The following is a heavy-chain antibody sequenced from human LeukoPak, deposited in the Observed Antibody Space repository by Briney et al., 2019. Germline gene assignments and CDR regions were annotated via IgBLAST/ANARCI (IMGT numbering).Heavy chain of an antibody. D-gene: IGHD2-21*02. J-gene: IGHJ4*02. V-gene: IGHV3-30-3*01. CDR2: ISYDGSNK. CDR3: ARDPGGDGWRYYFDY. CDR1: GFTFSSYA. Sequence: HPGGSLRFSCAASGFTFSSYAMHWVRQAPGKGLEWVAVISYDGSNKYYADSVKGRFTISRDNSKNTLYLQMNSLRAEDTAVYYCARDPGGDGWRYYFDYWGQGTLVTVSS.